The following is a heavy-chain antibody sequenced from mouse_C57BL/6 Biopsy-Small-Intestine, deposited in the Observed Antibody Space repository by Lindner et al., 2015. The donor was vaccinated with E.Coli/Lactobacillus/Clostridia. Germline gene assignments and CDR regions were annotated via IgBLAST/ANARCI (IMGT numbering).Heavy chain of an antibody. CDR3: ARRSLDGYYFDY. D-gene: IGHD2-3*01. Sequence: VQLQESGEGLVKPGGSLKLSCAASGFTFSDYGMRWVRQAPEKGLEWIAYISSGSSTIYYADTVKGRFTISRDNAKNTLFLQMTSLRSEDTAMYYCARRSLDGYYFDYWGQGTTLTVSS. V-gene: IGHV5-17*01. J-gene: IGHJ2*01. CDR1: GFTFSDYG. CDR2: ISSGSSTI.